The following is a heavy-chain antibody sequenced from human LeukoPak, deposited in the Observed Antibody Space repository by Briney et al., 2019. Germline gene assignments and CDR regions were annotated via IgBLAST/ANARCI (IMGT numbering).Heavy chain of an antibody. V-gene: IGHV3-9*01. CDR2: ISWNSGSI. J-gene: IGHJ4*02. CDR1: GFTFDDYA. Sequence: GGSLRLSCAASGFTFDDYAMHWVRQAPGKGLEWVSGISWNSGSIGYADSVKGRFTISRDNAKNSLYLQMNSLRAEDTAVYYCAKDPYNWNYQYFDYWGQGTLVTVSS. CDR3: AKDPYNWNYQYFDY. D-gene: IGHD1-7*01.